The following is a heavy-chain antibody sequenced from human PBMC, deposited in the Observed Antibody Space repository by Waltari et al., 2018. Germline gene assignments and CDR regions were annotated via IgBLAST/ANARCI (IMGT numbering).Heavy chain of an antibody. D-gene: IGHD1-26*01. CDR2: INQDGSDK. CDR3: ARGIVGATRYYFDQ. V-gene: IGHV3-7*01. Sequence: EVQLVESGGGLVQPGGSLRLSCAASGFTFSHFGMSWVRQTPGKGLEWVANINQDGSDKYYVDSVKGRFTISRDNAKNSLYLQMNSLRAEDTAVYYCARGIVGATRYYFDQWGQGTLVTVSS. J-gene: IGHJ4*02. CDR1: GFTFSHFG.